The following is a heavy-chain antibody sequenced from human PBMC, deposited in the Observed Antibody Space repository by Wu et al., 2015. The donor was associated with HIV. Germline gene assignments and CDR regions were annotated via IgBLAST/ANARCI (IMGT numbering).Heavy chain of an antibody. CDR3: ARGGLRLTWIQLWGEDWFDP. D-gene: IGHD5-18*01. CDR2: MNPNSGNT. Sequence: QVQLVQSGAEVKKPGSSVKVSCKASGGTFNSYAISWVRQATGQGLEWMGWMNPNSGNTGYAQKFQGRVTMTRNTSISTAYMELSSLRSEDTAVYYCARGGLRLTWIQLWGEDWFDPWGQGTLVTVSS. J-gene: IGHJ5*02. V-gene: IGHV1-8*02. CDR1: GGTFNSYA.